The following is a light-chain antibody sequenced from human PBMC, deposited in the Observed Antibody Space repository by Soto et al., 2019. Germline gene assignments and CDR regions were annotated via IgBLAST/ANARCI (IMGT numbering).Light chain of an antibody. V-gene: IGKV3-15*01. J-gene: IGKJ2*01. CDR2: GAS. CDR1: QSISNN. Sequence: EIVMTQSPATLSVSPGERATLSCRASQSISNNLAWYQQKPGQTPRLLIYGASIRATGVPASFSGSGSGTEFTLTISSLQSEDFAAYYCQQYNNRPPEYTFGQGTKLEIK. CDR3: QQYNNRPPEYT.